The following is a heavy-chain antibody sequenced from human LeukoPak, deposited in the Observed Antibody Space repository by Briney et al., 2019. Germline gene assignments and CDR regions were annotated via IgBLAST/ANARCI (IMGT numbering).Heavy chain of an antibody. D-gene: IGHD1-26*01. J-gene: IGHJ3*02. Sequence: SETLSLTCTVSGGSISTYYWSWIRQPPGRGLEWIGYIYYSGITDYSPSLKSRVTISIDTSMKQFSLKLSSVTPADTAVYYCARWEASRVAFDIWGQGTLVTVSS. V-gene: IGHV4-59*01. CDR1: GGSISTYY. CDR3: ARWEASRVAFDI. CDR2: IYYSGIT.